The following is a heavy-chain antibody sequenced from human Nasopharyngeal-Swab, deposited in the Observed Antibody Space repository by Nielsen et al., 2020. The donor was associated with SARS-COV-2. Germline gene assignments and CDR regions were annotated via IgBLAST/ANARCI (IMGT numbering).Heavy chain of an antibody. J-gene: IGHJ4*01. CDR1: GGSFSGYY. D-gene: IGHD3-9*01. V-gene: IGHV4-34*01. CDR3: ASTDWAFAY. CDR2: INHRGST. Sequence: SETLSLTCAVYGGSFSGYYWSWIRQPPGKGLEWIGEINHRGSTNYNPSLKSRVTISVDTSKKQFSLKLSSVTAADTAVYYCASTDWAFAYWGHGTLVTV.